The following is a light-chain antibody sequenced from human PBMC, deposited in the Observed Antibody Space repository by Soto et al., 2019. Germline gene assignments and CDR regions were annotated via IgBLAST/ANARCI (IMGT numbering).Light chain of an antibody. CDR1: SSDVVAYNY. V-gene: IGLV2-14*01. Sequence: QSALTQPASVSGSPGQSITISCTGTSSDVVAYNYVSWYQQHPGKAPKVMIYDVSNRPSGVSDRFSGSKSGNTASLTISGLQAEDEADYYCLSFAISSTYVFGTGTKLTVL. CDR3: LSFAISSTYV. J-gene: IGLJ1*01. CDR2: DVS.